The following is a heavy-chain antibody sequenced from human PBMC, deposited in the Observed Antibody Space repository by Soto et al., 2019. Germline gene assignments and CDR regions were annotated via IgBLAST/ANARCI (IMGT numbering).Heavy chain of an antibody. J-gene: IGHJ3*02. CDR1: GFTFSSYA. Sequence: VQLLESGGGLIQPGGSLRLSCAASGFTFSSYAMHGVRQAPGKGLEWVAVISYDGSNKYYADSVKGRFTISRDNSKNTLYLQMNSLRAEDTAVYYCARDVMYYYDSSGYFFDAFDIWGQGTMVTVSS. CDR3: ARDVMYYYDSSGYFFDAFDI. CDR2: ISYDGSNK. V-gene: IGHV3-30-3*01. D-gene: IGHD3-22*01.